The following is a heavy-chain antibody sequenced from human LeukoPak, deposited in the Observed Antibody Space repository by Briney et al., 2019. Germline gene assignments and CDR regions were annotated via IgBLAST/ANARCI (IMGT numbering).Heavy chain of an antibody. CDR1: GFTFGSYW. CDR3: VRHPGSYNVLTGYSYYFDY. V-gene: IGHV3-7*01. J-gene: IGHJ4*02. Sequence: GGSLRLSCVGSGFTFGSYWMSWVRQAPGKGLEWVANIKHDGSDNYYADSVAGRFTISRDNAKNSLYLEMSSLRAEDAAVYFCVRHPGSYNVLTGYSYYFDYWGQGTLVTVSS. D-gene: IGHD3-9*01. CDR2: IKHDGSDN.